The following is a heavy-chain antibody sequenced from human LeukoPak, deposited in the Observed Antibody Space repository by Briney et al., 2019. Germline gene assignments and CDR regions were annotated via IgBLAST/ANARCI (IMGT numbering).Heavy chain of an antibody. CDR1: GFTFSSYG. CDR3: AKDPGGYSYGTPYFDY. J-gene: IGHJ4*02. Sequence: GGSLRLSCAASGFTFSSYGMHWVRQAPGKGLEWVAVISYDGSNKYYADSMKGRFTISRDNSKNTLYLQMNSLRAEDTAVYYCAKDPGGYSYGTPYFDYWGQGTLATVSS. V-gene: IGHV3-30*18. CDR2: ISYDGSNK. D-gene: IGHD5-18*01.